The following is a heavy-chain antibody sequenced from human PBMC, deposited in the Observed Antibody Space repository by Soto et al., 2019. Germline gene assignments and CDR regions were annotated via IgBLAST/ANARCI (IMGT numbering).Heavy chain of an antibody. CDR2: MYNTGST. CDR1: GDSISSYY. Sequence: TSETLSLTCSVSGDSISSYYLSWIRQPPGKGLEWIGYMYNTGSTIYNPSLKSRVTISVDTSKNQFSLKLNSVTAADTAVYYCARTSAAGKYYYGMDVWGQGTTVTVSS. J-gene: IGHJ6*02. V-gene: IGHV4-59*01. CDR3: ARTSAAGKYYYGMDV. D-gene: IGHD6-13*01.